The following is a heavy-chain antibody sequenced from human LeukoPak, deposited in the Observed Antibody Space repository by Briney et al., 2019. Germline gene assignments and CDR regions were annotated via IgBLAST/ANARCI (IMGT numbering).Heavy chain of an antibody. CDR3: AKGNCRGTSCYSDY. CDR2: ISGSGGST. CDR1: GFTFSSYA. D-gene: IGHD2-2*02. Sequence: QPGASLLLSCAASGFTFSSYAMSWVRQAPGKGLEWVSAISGSGGSTYYADSVKGRFTIARDNSKNTLHMQMNSLRAEDTAVYYCAKGNCRGTSCYSDYWGQGTLVTAAS. J-gene: IGHJ4*02. V-gene: IGHV3-23*01.